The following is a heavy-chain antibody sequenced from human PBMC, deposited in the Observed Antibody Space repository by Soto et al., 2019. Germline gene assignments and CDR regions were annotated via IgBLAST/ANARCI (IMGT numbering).Heavy chain of an antibody. CDR2: INAGNGNT. V-gene: IGHV1-3*01. D-gene: IGHD3-3*01. CDR3: ASEGGITIFGVVIYYGMDV. Sequence: QVPLVQSGSEVKKPGASVKDSCKASGYTFTSYAMHWVRQAPGKKHEWMGWINAGNGNTKYSQKFQGRGTITRDTAGSTAYMDLSSLRSEDTAMSYCASEGGITIFGVVIYYGMDVRGSGTTVVVST. J-gene: IGHJ6*04. CDR1: GYTFTSYA.